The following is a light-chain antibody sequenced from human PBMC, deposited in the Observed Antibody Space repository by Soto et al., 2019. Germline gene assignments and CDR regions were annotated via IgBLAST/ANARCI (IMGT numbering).Light chain of an antibody. CDR1: QTISSW. Sequence: DVQITQSASTVSGSVGDRVTITCRASQTISSWLAWYQQKPGKAPKLLIYKASTLKSGVPSRFSGSGSGTEFTLTISSLQPNDFASYYCQQYKSFSPFTFGGGTKVDIK. V-gene: IGKV1-5*03. CDR3: QQYKSFSPFT. J-gene: IGKJ4*01. CDR2: KAS.